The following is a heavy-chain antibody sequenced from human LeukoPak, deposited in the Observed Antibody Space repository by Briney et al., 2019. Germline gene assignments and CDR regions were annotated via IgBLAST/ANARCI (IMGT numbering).Heavy chain of an antibody. V-gene: IGHV4-4*02. CDR3: ASYGIVADGTYFDF. D-gene: IGHD6-13*01. CDR2: IYHSGST. J-gene: IGHJ4*02. CDR1: GGSISSNNW. Sequence: PSGTLSLTCAVSGGSISSNNWWSWVRQPPGKGLEWIGEIYHSGSTDYNPSLESRVTISVDKSKNQFSLKLSSVTAADTAVYYCASYGIVADGTYFDFWGQGTLVTVSS.